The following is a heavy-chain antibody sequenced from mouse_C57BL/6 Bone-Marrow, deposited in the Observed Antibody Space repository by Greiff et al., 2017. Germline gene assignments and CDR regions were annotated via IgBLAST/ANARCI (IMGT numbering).Heavy chain of an antibody. Sequence: QVQLQQPGAELVMPGASVKLSCKASGYTFTSYWMHWVKQRPGQGLEWIGEIDPSDSYTNYNQKFKGKSTLTVDKSSSTAYMQLSSLTSEDSAVYDCARGGWVNYFDYWGQGTTLTVSS. CDR2: IDPSDSYT. V-gene: IGHV1-69*01. CDR1: GYTFTSYW. J-gene: IGHJ2*01. D-gene: IGHD2-13*01. CDR3: ARGGWVNYFDY.